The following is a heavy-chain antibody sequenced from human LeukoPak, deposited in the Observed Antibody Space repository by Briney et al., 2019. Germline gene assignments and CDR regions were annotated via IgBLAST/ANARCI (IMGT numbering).Heavy chain of an antibody. J-gene: IGHJ4*02. CDR3: ARDLYYYDSSGPSPLVY. D-gene: IGHD3-22*01. CDR2: IIPIFGTA. Sequence: SVKVSCKASGGTFSSYAISWVRQAPGQGLEWMGGIIPIFGTANYAQKFQGRVTITTDESTSTAYMELSSLRSEDTAVYYCARDLYYYDSSGPSPLVYWGQGTLVTVSS. CDR1: GGTFSSYA. V-gene: IGHV1-69*05.